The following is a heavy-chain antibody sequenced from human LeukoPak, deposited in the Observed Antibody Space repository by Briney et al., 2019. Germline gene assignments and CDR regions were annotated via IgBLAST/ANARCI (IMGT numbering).Heavy chain of an antibody. CDR3: ALRSPYCSGGSCYHDY. CDR2: IYYSGST. CDR1: GGSISSSSYY. J-gene: IGHJ4*02. V-gene: IGHV4-39*01. D-gene: IGHD2-15*01. Sequence: PSETLSLTCTVSGGSISSSSYYWGWIRQPPGKGLEWIGSIYYSGSTYYNPSLKSRVTISVDTSKNQFSLKLSSVTAADTAVYYCALRSPYCSGGSCYHDYWGQGTLVTVSS.